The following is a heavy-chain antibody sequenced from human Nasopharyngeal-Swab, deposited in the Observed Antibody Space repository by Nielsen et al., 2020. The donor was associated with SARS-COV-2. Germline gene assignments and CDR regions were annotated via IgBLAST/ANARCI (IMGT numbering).Heavy chain of an antibody. CDR2: IKQDGSEK. Sequence: GESLKISCAASGFTFSSYWMSWVRQAPGKGLEWVANIKQDGSEKYYVDSVKGRFTISRDNAKNSLYLQMNSLRAEDTAVYYCARLSAYGHGLEIYYYYYYGMDVWGQGTTVTVSS. D-gene: IGHD3-10*01. J-gene: IGHJ6*02. V-gene: IGHV3-7*01. CDR1: GFTFSSYW. CDR3: ARLSAYGHGLEIYYYYYYGMDV.